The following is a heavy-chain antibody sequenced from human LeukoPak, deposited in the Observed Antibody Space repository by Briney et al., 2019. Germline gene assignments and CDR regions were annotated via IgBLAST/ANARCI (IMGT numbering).Heavy chain of an antibody. CDR3: ARIRVLGGYYDSSGYYYYYMDV. Sequence: PSETLSLTCTVSGGSISSYYWSWIRQPPGKGLEWIGYIYYSGSTNYNPFLKSRVTISVDTSKNQFSLKLSSVTAADTAVYYCARIRVLGGYYDSSGYYYYYMDVWGKGTTVTVSS. CDR1: GGSISSYY. CDR2: IYYSGST. D-gene: IGHD3-22*01. V-gene: IGHV4-59*01. J-gene: IGHJ6*03.